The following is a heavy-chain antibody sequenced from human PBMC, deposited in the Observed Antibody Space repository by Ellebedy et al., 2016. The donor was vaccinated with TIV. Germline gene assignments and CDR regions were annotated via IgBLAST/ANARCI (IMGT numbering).Heavy chain of an antibody. CDR3: ARVKRRITMLRGVFYMDV. V-gene: IGHV3-11*01. D-gene: IGHD3-10*01. Sequence: GESLKISCTASGFTFSQYYMTWIRQAPGKGLECISYLSGGGSTVYDADSVKGRFTMSRDNAKNSVFLQMNSLRADDTAVYFCARVKRRITMLRGVFYMDVWGKGTTVTVSS. CDR2: LSGGGSTV. J-gene: IGHJ6*03. CDR1: GFTFSQYY.